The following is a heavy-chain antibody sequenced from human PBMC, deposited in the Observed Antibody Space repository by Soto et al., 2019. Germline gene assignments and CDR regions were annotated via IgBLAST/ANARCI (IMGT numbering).Heavy chain of an antibody. CDR1: GVTVSIDY. J-gene: IGHJ4*02. CDR3: ARDEEATRVGAFDY. CDR2: IYSDSST. D-gene: IGHD1-26*01. Sequence: PGGSMGLSSAASGVTVSIDYMSWVRQAPGKGLEWVSLIYSDSSTHFADSVKGRFTISTDNSKNTLYLQMNRLRVEDTAVYYCARDEEATRVGAFDYWGQGTLVTVSS. V-gene: IGHV3-66*01.